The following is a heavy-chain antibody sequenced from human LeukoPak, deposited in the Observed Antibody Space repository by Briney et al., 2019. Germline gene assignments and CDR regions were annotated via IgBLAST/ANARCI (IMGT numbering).Heavy chain of an antibody. CDR1: GGSINTPNYY. Sequence: NASETLSLTCTVSGGSINTPNYYWGWIRQTPGKGLEWIGNILYSGGTYYSPSLTSRVTISLDTSRNQFSLKLNSVTAADTAVYYCARVGGDGDYEGWFDPWGQGTLVTVSS. CDR3: ARVGGDGDYEGWFDP. J-gene: IGHJ5*02. CDR2: ILYSGGT. V-gene: IGHV4-39*07. D-gene: IGHD4-17*01.